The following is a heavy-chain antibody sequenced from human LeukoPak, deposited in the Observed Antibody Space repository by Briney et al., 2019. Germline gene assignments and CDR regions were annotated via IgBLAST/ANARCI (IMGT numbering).Heavy chain of an antibody. Sequence: SDTLSLTCAVYGGSFSDYYWNWIRQPPGKGVERFGGFNYCGSINYNPSLNNRVRSRVTISVDTSKNQFSLNLNSVTAADTAVYYCARGSKMVRGERHYNYFDPWGQGTLVTVSS. CDR1: GGSFSDYY. J-gene: IGHJ5*02. CDR3: ARGSKMVRGERHYNYFDP. V-gene: IGHV4-34*01. D-gene: IGHD3-10*01. CDR2: FNYCGSI.